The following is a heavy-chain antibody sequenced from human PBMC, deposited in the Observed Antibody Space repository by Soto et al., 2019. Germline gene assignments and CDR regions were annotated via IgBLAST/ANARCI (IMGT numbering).Heavy chain of an antibody. Sequence: PGGSLRLSCAASGFTFDDYAMHWVRQAPGKGLEWVSGISWNSGSIGYADSVKGRFTISRDNAKNSLYLQMNSLRVEDTALYYCAKDMDIAVAGRDASDIWGQGTMVTVSS. CDR1: GFTFDDYA. CDR2: ISWNSGSI. V-gene: IGHV3-9*01. D-gene: IGHD6-19*01. CDR3: AKDMDIAVAGRDASDI. J-gene: IGHJ3*02.